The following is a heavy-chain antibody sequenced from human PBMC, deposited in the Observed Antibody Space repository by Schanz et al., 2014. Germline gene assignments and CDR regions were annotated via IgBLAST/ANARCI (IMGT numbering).Heavy chain of an antibody. CDR3: VSGYTSGF. D-gene: IGHD6-25*01. CDR1: GFSFSSYS. Sequence: EVQLVESGGGLVQPGGSLRLSCAASGFSFSSYSMNWVRQAPGKGLEWVANIKQDESERSYVDSVKGRFTISRDNAKNSLYLQMNSLRVEDTAVYYCVSGYTSGFWGQGTLVTVSS. J-gene: IGHJ4*02. V-gene: IGHV3-7*01. CDR2: IKQDESER.